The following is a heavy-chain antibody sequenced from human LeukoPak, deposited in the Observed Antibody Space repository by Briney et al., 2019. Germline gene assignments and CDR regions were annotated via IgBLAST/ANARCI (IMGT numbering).Heavy chain of an antibody. J-gene: IGHJ4*02. Sequence: GGSLRLSCAASGFTFDDYAMHWVRQAPGKGLEWVSGISWNSGSIGYADSVKGRFTISRDNSKNTLYLQMNSLRAEDTAVYYCAKDLGAVAGQTSDYWGQGTLVTVSS. D-gene: IGHD6-19*01. CDR1: GFTFDDYA. V-gene: IGHV3-9*01. CDR3: AKDLGAVAGQTSDY. CDR2: ISWNSGSI.